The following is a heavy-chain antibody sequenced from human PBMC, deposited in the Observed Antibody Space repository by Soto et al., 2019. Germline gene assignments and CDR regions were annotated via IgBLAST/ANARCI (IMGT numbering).Heavy chain of an antibody. V-gene: IGHV1-3*01. CDR2: INAGNGNT. D-gene: IGHD3-9*01. CDR1: GYTFTSYA. J-gene: IGHJ4*02. CDR3: ARGSSVRYFDWSPSITFDY. Sequence: ASVKVSCKASGYTFTSYAMHWVRQAPGQRLEWMGWINAGNGNTKYSQKFQGRVTITRDTSASTAYMELSSLRSEDTAVYYCARGSSVRYFDWSPSITFDYWGQGTLVTVSS.